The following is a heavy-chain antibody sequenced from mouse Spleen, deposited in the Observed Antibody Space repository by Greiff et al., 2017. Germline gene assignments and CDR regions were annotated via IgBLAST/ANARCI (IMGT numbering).Heavy chain of an antibody. CDR3: ARERGLLGAMDY. J-gene: IGHJ4*01. V-gene: IGHV1-64*01. D-gene: IGHD4-1*01. CDR2: IHPNSGST. CDR1: GYTFTSYW. Sequence: QVQLQQPGAELVKPGASVKLSCKASGYTFTSYWMHWVKQRPGQGLEWIGMIHPNSGSTNYNEKFKSKATLPVDKSSSTAYMQLSSLTSEDSAVYYCARERGLLGAMDYWGQGTSVTVSS.